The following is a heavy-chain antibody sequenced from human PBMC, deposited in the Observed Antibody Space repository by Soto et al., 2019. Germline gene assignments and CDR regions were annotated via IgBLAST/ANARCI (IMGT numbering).Heavy chain of an antibody. Sequence: SETLSLTCTVSGGSISSYYWSWIRQPPGKGLEWIGYIYYSGSTNYNPSLKSRVTISVDTSKNQFSLKLSSVTAADTAVYYCARGITIFGVVIHGMDVWGQGPTLTVSS. CDR3: ARGITIFGVVIHGMDV. V-gene: IGHV4-59*01. CDR2: IYYSGST. J-gene: IGHJ6*02. CDR1: GGSISSYY. D-gene: IGHD3-3*01.